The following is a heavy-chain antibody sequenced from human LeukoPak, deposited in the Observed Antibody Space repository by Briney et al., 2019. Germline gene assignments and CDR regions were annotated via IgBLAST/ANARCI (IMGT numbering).Heavy chain of an antibody. V-gene: IGHV1-46*01. J-gene: IGHJ4*02. D-gene: IGHD3-16*01. Sequence: ASVKVSCKASGYTFTSYYMHWVRQAPGQGLEWMGIINPSGGSTNYAQKFQGRVTMTRDTFTSTFYMELSSLRSEDTAVYYCAKARPVYYFDYWGQGTLVTVSS. CDR3: AKARPVYYFDY. CDR2: INPSGGST. CDR1: GYTFTSYY.